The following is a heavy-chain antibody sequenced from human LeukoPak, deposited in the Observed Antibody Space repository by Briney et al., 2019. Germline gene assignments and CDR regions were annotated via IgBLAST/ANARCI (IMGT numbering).Heavy chain of an antibody. CDR3: ARVRPGYYTYFDY. CDR2: IYSGGDT. Sequence: GGSLRLSCAASGFTVSSNYMSWVRQAPGKGLEWVSVIYSGGDTYYADSVKGRFTISRDNSKDTLHLQMNSLRAEDTAIYYCARVRPGYYTYFDYWGQGTLVTVSS. CDR1: GFTVSSNY. D-gene: IGHD3/OR15-3a*01. J-gene: IGHJ4*02. V-gene: IGHV3-53*01.